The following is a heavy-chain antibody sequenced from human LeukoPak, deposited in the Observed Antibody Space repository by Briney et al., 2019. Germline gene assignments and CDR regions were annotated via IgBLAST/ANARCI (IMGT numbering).Heavy chain of an antibody. V-gene: IGHV3-23*01. J-gene: IGHJ6*02. CDR1: GFTFSSYA. CDR3: AKVGPITMVRGVMGLGMDV. D-gene: IGHD3-10*01. Sequence: GGSLRLSCAASGFTFSSYAMSWVRQAPGKGLEWVSAISGSGGSTYYADSVKGRFTISRDNSKNTLYLQMNSLRAEDTAVYYCAKVGPITMVRGVMGLGMDVWGQGTTVTVSS. CDR2: ISGSGGST.